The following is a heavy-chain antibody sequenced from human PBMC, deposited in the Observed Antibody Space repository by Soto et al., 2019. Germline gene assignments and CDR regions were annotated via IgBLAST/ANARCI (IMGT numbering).Heavy chain of an antibody. CDR2: IDPSDSYT. Sequence: PGESLKISCKGSGYSFTSYWISWVRQMPGKGLEWMGRIDPSDSYTNYSPSFQGHVTISADKSISTAYLQWSSLKASDTAMYYCASHHYYDSSGGVNWGQGTLVTVSS. CDR1: GYSFTSYW. CDR3: ASHHYYDSSGGVN. D-gene: IGHD3-22*01. V-gene: IGHV5-10-1*01. J-gene: IGHJ4*02.